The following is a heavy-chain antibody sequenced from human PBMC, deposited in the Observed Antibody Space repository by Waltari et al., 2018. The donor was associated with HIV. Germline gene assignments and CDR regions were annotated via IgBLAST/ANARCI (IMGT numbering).Heavy chain of an antibody. CDR2: IYPGDSDT. V-gene: IGHV5-51*03. J-gene: IGHJ5*02. Sequence: EVQLVQSGAEVKKPGESLKISCKGSGYSFTSYWIGWVRQMHGKGLEWMGIIYPGDSDTRYSPSFQGQVTISADKSISTAYLQWSSLKASDTAMYYCATERIAAAGTSNWFDPWGQGTLVTVSS. D-gene: IGHD6-13*01. CDR1: GYSFTSYW. CDR3: ATERIAAAGTSNWFDP.